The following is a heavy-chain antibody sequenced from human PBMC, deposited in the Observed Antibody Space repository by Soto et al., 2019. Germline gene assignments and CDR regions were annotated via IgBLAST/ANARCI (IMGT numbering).Heavy chain of an antibody. CDR3: AGGYGGYFHWFDP. V-gene: IGHV1-3*01. Sequence: QVQLVQSGAEVKKPGASVKVSCKASGYTFTSYAMHWVRQAPGQRLEWMGWINAGNGNTKYSQKYQGRVTITRDTSASTAYMDLSSLRSEDTAVYYCAGGYGGYFHWFDPWGQGTLVTVSS. CDR2: INAGNGNT. J-gene: IGHJ5*02. CDR1: GYTFTSYA. D-gene: IGHD4-17*01.